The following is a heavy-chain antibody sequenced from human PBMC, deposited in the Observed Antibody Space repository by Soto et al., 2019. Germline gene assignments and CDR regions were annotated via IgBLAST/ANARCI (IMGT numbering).Heavy chain of an antibody. CDR3: ARGSVVATISDY. CDR1: GFTFSTYA. J-gene: IGHJ4*02. D-gene: IGHD5-12*01. Sequence: PGGSLRLSCAASGFTFSTYAMSWVRQAPGKGLEWVSTISSSGGSTHYADSVKGRFTISRDNSKNTLYLQMNSLRAEDTAVYYSARGSVVATISDYWGQGTLVTVSS. CDR2: ISSSGGST. V-gene: IGHV3-23*01.